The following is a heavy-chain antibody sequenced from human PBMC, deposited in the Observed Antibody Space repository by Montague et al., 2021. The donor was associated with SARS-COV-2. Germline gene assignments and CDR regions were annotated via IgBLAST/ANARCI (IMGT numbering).Heavy chain of an antibody. J-gene: IGHJ6*02. CDR2: IYYSGST. CDR1: GGSISSYY. Sequence: SXTLSLTCTVSGGSISSYYWSWIRQPLGKGLEWIGYIYYSGSTNYNPSLKSRITISLGTSKNQFSLKLSSVTAADTAVYYCARGSYEILRYGMDVWGQGTTVTVSS. V-gene: IGHV4-59*13. D-gene: IGHD3-9*01. CDR3: ARGSYEILRYGMDV.